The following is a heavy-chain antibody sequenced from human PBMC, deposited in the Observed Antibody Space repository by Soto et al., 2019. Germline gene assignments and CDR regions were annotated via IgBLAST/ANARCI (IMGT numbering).Heavy chain of an antibody. J-gene: IGHJ6*03. D-gene: IGHD2-15*01. CDR3: ARDTNYCSGGSCYDGNYMDV. V-gene: IGHV1-46*03. CDR1: GYTFTSYY. Sequence: ASVKVSCKASGYTFTSYYMHWVRQAPGQGLEWMRIINPSGGSTSYAQKFQGRVTMTRDTSTSTVYMELSSLRSEDTAVYYCARDTNYCSGGSCYDGNYMDVWGKGTTVTVSS. CDR2: INPSGGST.